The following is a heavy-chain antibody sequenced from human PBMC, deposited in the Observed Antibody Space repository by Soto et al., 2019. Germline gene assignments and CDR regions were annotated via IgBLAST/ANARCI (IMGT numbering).Heavy chain of an antibody. CDR2: IKQDGSGK. V-gene: IGHV3-7*03. Sequence: GGSLRLSCAASGFTFTSYWMSWVRQAPGKGLEWVANIKQDGSGKYYVDSVRGRFTISRDNAKNSLYLQMNSLRAEDTAVYYCAREGEAYYYGMDVWGQGTTVTVSS. CDR1: GFTFTSYW. CDR3: AREGEAYYYGMDV. J-gene: IGHJ6*02.